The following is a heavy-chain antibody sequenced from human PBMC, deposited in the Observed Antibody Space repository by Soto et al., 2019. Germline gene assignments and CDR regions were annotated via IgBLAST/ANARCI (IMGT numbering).Heavy chain of an antibody. CDR1: GGSISSYY. CDR3: ARRYGSSFDY. V-gene: IGHV4-59*01. J-gene: IGHJ4*02. D-gene: IGHD5-12*01. Sequence: PSETLSLTCTVSGGSISSYYWSWIRQPPGRGLEWIGYISYSGSTNYNPSLKSRVTISVDTSKNQFSLKLSSVTAADTAVYYCARRYGSSFDYWGQGTLVTVSS. CDR2: ISYSGST.